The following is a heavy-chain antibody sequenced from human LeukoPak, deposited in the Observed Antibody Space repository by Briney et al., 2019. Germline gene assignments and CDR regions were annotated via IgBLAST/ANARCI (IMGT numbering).Heavy chain of an antibody. CDR3: ARDRYSGSYHD. Sequence: SVKVSCKASGGTLSSYAISWVRQAPEQGLEWMGGIIPIFGTANYAQKFQGRVTITADESTSTAYMELSSLRSEDTAVYYCARDRYSGSYHDWGQGTLVTVSS. CDR2: IIPIFGTA. D-gene: IGHD1-26*01. J-gene: IGHJ4*02. CDR1: GGTLSSYA. V-gene: IGHV1-69*13.